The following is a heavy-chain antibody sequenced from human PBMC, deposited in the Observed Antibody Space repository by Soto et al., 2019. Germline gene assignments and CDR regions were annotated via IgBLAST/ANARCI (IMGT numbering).Heavy chain of an antibody. CDR1: GASISSGGY. CDR3: AGIVFKEAAQFDS. J-gene: IGHJ4*02. CDR2: IYYSGRT. Sequence: QVQLQESGPGLVKPSQTLSLTCTVSGASISSGGYWSWIRQHPGKGLEWIGYIYYSGRTYYNPSLNSRVXESXDXYKNQFSLKLNSVTAADTAVYFCAGIVFKEAAQFDSWGQGTLVTVSS. D-gene: IGHD2-15*01. V-gene: IGHV4-31*03.